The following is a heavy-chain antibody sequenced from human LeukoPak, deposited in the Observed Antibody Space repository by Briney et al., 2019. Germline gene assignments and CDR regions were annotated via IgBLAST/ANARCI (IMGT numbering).Heavy chain of an antibody. CDR3: ARVGQSSAADLFDY. Sequence: SETLSLTCTVSGGSISSYYWSXXXXXXXXXXXXXGYIYYSGSTXXXXXXXXXXXXXXDXXXXXXSLKLSSVTAADTAVYYCARVGQSSAADLFDYWGQGTLVTVSS. J-gene: IGHJ4*02. D-gene: IGHD2-15*01. CDR2: IYYSGST. V-gene: IGHV4-59*01. CDR1: GGSISSYY.